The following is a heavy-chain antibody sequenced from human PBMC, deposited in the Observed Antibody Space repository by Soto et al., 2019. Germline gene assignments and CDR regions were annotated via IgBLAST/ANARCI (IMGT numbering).Heavy chain of an antibody. CDR2: IIPIFGTA. CDR3: ARGNVDTAMVNYYYYYGMDV. D-gene: IGHD5-18*01. Sequence: SVKVSCKASGGTFSSYAISWVRQAPGQGLEWMGGIIPIFGTANYAQKFQGRVTITADESTSTAYMELSSLRSEDTAVYYCARGNVDTAMVNYYYYYGMDVWGQGTTVTVSS. V-gene: IGHV1-69*13. CDR1: GGTFSSYA. J-gene: IGHJ6*02.